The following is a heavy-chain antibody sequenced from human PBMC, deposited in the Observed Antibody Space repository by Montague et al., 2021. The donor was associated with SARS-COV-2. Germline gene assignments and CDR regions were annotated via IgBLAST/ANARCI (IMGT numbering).Heavy chain of an antibody. D-gene: IGHD1-1*01. J-gene: IGHJ5*02. V-gene: IGHV4-39*01. CDR3: ARRLTGMEPPFDP. CDR1: GGSISSATYY. Sequence: SETLSLTCDVSGGSISSATYYWAWIRQPPGIGLEWIGNIYYSASTMSNLSIKRRVTMSAATSKNQFSLHLNLVTAADTAVYDCARRLTGMEPPFDPWGQGTLVIVSS. CDR2: IYYSAST.